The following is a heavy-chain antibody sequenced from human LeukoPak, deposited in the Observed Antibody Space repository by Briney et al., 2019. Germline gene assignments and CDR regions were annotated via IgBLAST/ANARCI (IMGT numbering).Heavy chain of an antibody. D-gene: IGHD3-9*01. V-gene: IGHV4-39*01. CDR2: IYYSGTT. J-gene: IGHJ5*02. Sequence: PSDTLSLTCTVSGGSIGSISFYWGWIRQPPGKELEWVGSIYYSGTTYYNPSLKSRVTISVDTSRNQFSLKLSSVTAADTAVYYCARGPLLRYFGVDPWGQGTLVTVSS. CDR1: GGSIGSISFY. CDR3: ARGPLLRYFGVDP.